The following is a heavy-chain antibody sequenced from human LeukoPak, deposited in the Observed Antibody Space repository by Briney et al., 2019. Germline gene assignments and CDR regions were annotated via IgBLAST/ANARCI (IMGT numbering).Heavy chain of an antibody. V-gene: IGHV3-23*01. D-gene: IGHD1-26*01. CDR3: AKDDSRGGGSSWRFDY. CDR2: TSGSGGST. J-gene: IGHJ4*02. Sequence: GGSLRLSCAASGFTFSSYAMSWVRQAPGKGLKWVSTTSGSGGSTYYGDSVKGRFTISRDNPKNTLYLQMNSLRAEDTAIYYCAKDDSRGGGSSWRFDYWGQGTLVTVSS. CDR1: GFTFSSYA.